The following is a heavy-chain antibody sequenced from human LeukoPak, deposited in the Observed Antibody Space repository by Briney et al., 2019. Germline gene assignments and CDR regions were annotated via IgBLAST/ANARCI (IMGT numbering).Heavy chain of an antibody. Sequence: ASVKVSCKASGYGFSSYGISWVRQAPGQGLEWMGWISAYSGNTKYARKFHGRVTMTTDTSTGTAYIELRSLRSDDTAVYYCARGPMYSTSYYAPDYWGQGTPVTVSS. CDR1: GYGFSSYG. CDR2: ISAYSGNT. CDR3: ARGPMYSTSYYAPDY. V-gene: IGHV1-18*01. D-gene: IGHD6-13*01. J-gene: IGHJ4*02.